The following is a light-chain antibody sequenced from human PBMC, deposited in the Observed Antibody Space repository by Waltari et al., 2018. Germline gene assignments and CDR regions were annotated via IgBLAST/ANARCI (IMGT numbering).Light chain of an antibody. Sequence: AIQLTQSPSPLSASVGDRVTIACRASQDINSDLAWYQQKPGKAPKLLIYYASSLQSGVPSRFSGSGSGTDFTLTISSLQPEDFATYYCQQSYSTPFTFGPGTKVDIK. V-gene: IGKV1-13*02. CDR2: YAS. J-gene: IGKJ3*01. CDR3: QQSYSTPFT. CDR1: QDINSD.